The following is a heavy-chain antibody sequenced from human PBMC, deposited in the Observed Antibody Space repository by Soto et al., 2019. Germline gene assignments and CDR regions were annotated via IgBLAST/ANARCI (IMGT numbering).Heavy chain of an antibody. CDR2: IYYSGST. Sequence: SETLSLTCTVSGGSISSGGYYWSWIRQHPGKGLEWIGYIYYSGSTHYNPSIKSRVTISVDTSKNQFSLKLSSVTAADTAVYYCARGSGSLHHNWFVPWGQGTLVTVSS. V-gene: IGHV4-31*03. CDR3: ARGSGSLHHNWFVP. J-gene: IGHJ5*02. CDR1: GGSISSGGYY. D-gene: IGHD1-26*01.